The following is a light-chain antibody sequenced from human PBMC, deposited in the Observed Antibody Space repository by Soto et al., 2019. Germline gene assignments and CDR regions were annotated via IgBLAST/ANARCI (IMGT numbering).Light chain of an antibody. Sequence: DIQLTQSPSSPSASVGDRVTITCRVSQGISSNLNWCRQKPGKVPKLLIYSASNLQSGVPSRFSGSGSGTHFTLTISSLQPEDVATYYCLQDYYYPYTFGQGTRLEIK. CDR2: SAS. V-gene: IGKV1-27*01. J-gene: IGKJ2*01. CDR1: QGISSN. CDR3: LQDYYYPYT.